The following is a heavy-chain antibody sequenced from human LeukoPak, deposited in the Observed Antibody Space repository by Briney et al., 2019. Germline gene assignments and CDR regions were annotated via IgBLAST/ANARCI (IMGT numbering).Heavy chain of an antibody. CDR3: ASSQSGAVAGTLLDY. CDR1: GGTFSSYA. D-gene: IGHD6-19*01. Sequence: EASVKVSCKASGGTFSSYAISWVRQAPGQGLEWMGRIIPILGIANYAQKFQGRVTITADKSTSTAYMELSSLRSEDTAVYYCASSQSGAVAGTLLDYWGQGTLVTVSS. V-gene: IGHV1-69*04. CDR2: IIPILGIA. J-gene: IGHJ4*02.